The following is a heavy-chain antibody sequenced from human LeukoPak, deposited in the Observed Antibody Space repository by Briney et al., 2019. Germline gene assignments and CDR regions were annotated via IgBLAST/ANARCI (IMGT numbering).Heavy chain of an antibody. Sequence: GGSLRLSCAASGITFSSYGMHWVRQAPGKGLEWVAVIWLDGNNKYYADSVKGRFTISRDTSKNTLFLQMTSLRAEDTALYYCARGGNSDYLYYFDYWGQGTLVTVSS. J-gene: IGHJ4*02. CDR2: IWLDGNNK. V-gene: IGHV3-33*01. D-gene: IGHD2-21*02. CDR1: GITFSSYG. CDR3: ARGGNSDYLYYFDY.